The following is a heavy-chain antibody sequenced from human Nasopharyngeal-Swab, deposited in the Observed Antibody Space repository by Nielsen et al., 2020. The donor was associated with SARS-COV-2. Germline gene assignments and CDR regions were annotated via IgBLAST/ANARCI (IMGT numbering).Heavy chain of an antibody. CDR1: GFAFSSYA. V-gene: IGHV3-23*01. J-gene: IGHJ4*02. Sequence: GESLKISCAASGFAFSSYAMSWVRQTPGKGLEWVSSFSGSNGKTYYADYVKGRFTISRDTSKNTLYLQMNSLRADDTAVYYCAKDGGGWYTSGWYYFDYWGQGTLVTVSS. CDR2: FSGSNGKT. D-gene: IGHD6-19*01. CDR3: AKDGGGWYTSGWYYFDY.